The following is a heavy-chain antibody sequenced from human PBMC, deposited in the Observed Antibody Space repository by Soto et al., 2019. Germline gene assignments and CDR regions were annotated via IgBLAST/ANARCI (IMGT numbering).Heavy chain of an antibody. D-gene: IGHD3-10*01. CDR2: VSGDGYAS. J-gene: IGHJ4*03. CDR1: GFTFSSNA. V-gene: IGHV3-23*01. CDR3: AKRHYFGSGSFALAT. Sequence: GGSLRLSCAGSGFTFSSNAMSWVRQAPGKGLEWVSSVSGDGYASDYADSVKGRFTVSRQNSKNTLYLQMNSLRAEDTAVYYCAKRHYFGSGSFALATWGQGTLVTVSS.